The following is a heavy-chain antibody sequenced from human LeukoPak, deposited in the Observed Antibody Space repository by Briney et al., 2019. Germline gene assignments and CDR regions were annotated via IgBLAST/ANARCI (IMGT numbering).Heavy chain of an antibody. V-gene: IGHV1-18*01. Sequence: ASVKVSCMASGYTFTSNGISWVRQAPGQGLEWMGWISAYNGNTNYAQKVQGRVTMTTDTSTNTAYMELRSLTSDYTAVYYCARVLWFGETRNPIFDYWGQGTLVTVSS. D-gene: IGHD3-10*01. J-gene: IGHJ4*01. CDR3: ARVLWFGETRNPIFDY. CDR2: ISAYNGNT. CDR1: GYTFTSNG.